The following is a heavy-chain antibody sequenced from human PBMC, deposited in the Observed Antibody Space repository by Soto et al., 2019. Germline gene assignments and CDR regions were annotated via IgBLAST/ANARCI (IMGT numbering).Heavy chain of an antibody. CDR2: IRSKAYGATT. V-gene: IGHV3-49*04. Sequence: GGSLRLSCTTSGFTFGDYAMNWVRQAPGKGLEWVGFIRSKAYGATTEYAASVKGRFSISRDDSKSIVYLQMNSLKAEDTAVYYCTSPSYGALFIPTDSWGQGTLVTVSS. D-gene: IGHD4-17*01. CDR3: TSPSYGALFIPTDS. CDR1: GFTFGDYA. J-gene: IGHJ4*02.